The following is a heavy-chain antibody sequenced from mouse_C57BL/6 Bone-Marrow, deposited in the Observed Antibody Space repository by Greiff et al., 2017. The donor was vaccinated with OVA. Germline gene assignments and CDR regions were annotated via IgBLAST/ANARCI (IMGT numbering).Heavy chain of an antibody. CDR1: GYTFTSYW. CDR3: ARLGLDY. Sequence: QVQLQQSGAELVMPGASVKLSCKASGYTFTSYWMHWVKQRPGQGLEWIGEIDPSDSYTNYNQKFKGKSTLTVDKSSSTAYMQLSSLTSEDSAGYYCARLGLDYWGQGTTLTVSS. V-gene: IGHV1-69*01. J-gene: IGHJ2*01. CDR2: IDPSDSYT. D-gene: IGHD4-1*01.